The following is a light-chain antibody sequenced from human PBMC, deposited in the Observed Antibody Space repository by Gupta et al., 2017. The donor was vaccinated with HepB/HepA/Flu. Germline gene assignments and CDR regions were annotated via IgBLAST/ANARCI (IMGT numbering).Light chain of an antibody. V-gene: IGKV1-39*01. Sequence: DIHMTQSPSSLSASVGDRLTITCRASQNIFNYLNWYQQKTGKAPKLLIYGAFNLKSGVPSRFRGRGSGTDFTLNISSLQPEDCATYYCKHRQSTSFTFGQGTLVEIK. J-gene: IGKJ1*01. CDR2: GAF. CDR3: KHRQSTSFT. CDR1: QNIFNY.